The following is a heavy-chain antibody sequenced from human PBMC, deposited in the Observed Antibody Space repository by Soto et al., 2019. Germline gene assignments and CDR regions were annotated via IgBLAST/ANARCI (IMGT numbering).Heavy chain of an antibody. CDR1: GGSISSYY. Sequence: SETLSLTCTVSGGSISSYYWSWIRQPPGKGLEWIGYIYYSGSTYYNPSLKSRVTISVDTSKNQFSLKLSSVTAADTAVYYCARSFGVAAASPFDYWGQGILVTVSS. J-gene: IGHJ4*02. CDR2: IYYSGST. D-gene: IGHD6-13*01. CDR3: ARSFGVAAASPFDY. V-gene: IGHV4-59*06.